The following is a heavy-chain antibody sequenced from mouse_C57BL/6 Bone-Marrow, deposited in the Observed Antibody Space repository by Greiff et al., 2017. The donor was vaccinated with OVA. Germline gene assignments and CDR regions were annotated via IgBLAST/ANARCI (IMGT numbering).Heavy chain of an antibody. V-gene: IGHV5-4*01. Sequence: EVQRVESGGGLVKPGGSLKLSCAASGFTFSSYAMSWVRQTPETRLEWVATISDGGSYTYYPDNVKGRFTISRDNAKNNLYLQMSHLKSEDTAMYYCARSLWLLGFDYWGQGTTLTVSS. CDR3: ARSLWLLGFDY. CDR2: ISDGGSYT. J-gene: IGHJ2*01. D-gene: IGHD2-2*01. CDR1: GFTFSSYA.